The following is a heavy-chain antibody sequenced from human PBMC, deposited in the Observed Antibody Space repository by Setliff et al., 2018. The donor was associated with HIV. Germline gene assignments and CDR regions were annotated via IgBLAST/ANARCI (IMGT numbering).Heavy chain of an antibody. CDR1: GFTFSNYA. CDR2: ISYDGSNK. V-gene: IGHV3-30-3*01. J-gene: IGHJ4*02. CDR3: ARGSGLVEMATIMGY. Sequence: GGSLRLSCAASGFTFSNYAMHWVRQAPGKGLEWVAVISYDGSNKYYADSVKGRFTISRDNSKNTLYLQMNSLRAEDTAVYYCARGSGLVEMATIMGYWGQGTLVTVSS. D-gene: IGHD5-12*01.